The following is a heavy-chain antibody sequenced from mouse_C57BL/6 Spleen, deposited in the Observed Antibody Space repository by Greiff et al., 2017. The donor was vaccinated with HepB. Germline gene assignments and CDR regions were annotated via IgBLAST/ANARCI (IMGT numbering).Heavy chain of an antibody. CDR1: GFTFSSYA. CDR2: ISSGGDYI. V-gene: IGHV5-9-1*02. D-gene: IGHD1-1*01. J-gene: IGHJ4*01. Sequence: EVKLVESGEGLVKPGGSLKLSCAASGFTFSSYAMSWVRQTPEKRLEWVAYISSGGDYIYYADTVKGRFTISRDNARNTLYLQKSNLKSEDTAMKYWTYGDGGDQGVEGAMDYWGQGTSVTVSA. CDR3: TYGDGGDQGVEGAMDY.